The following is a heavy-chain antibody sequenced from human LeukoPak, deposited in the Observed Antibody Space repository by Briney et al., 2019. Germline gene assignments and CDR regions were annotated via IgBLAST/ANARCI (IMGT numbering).Heavy chain of an antibody. CDR3: ARRGESASYGDYRFDY. Sequence: GGSLRLTCAASGFTFSNYAMSWVRQAPGRGLEWVSAISGSSGLTYYADSVKGRFTISRDNSKNTLFLQMNSLRAEDTAVYYCARRGESASYGDYRFDYWGQGTLVTVSS. V-gene: IGHV3-23*01. J-gene: IGHJ4*02. D-gene: IGHD4-17*01. CDR1: GFTFSNYA. CDR2: ISGSSGLT.